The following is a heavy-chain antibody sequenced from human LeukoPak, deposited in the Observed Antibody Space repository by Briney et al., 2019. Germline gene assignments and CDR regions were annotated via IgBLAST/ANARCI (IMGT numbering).Heavy chain of an antibody. V-gene: IGHV4-4*07. J-gene: IGHJ3*02. CDR1: GGSISSYY. CDR3: ARDPVGYCTSTTCFGDAFDI. Sequence: SETLSLTCTVSGGSISSYYWSWVRQPAGKGLEWIGRISTSGSTIYNPSLQSRVTMSVDTSKNQFSLRLHSITAADTAVYYCARDPVGYCTSTTCFGDAFDIWGQGTMVTVSS. D-gene: IGHD2-2*01. CDR2: ISTSGST.